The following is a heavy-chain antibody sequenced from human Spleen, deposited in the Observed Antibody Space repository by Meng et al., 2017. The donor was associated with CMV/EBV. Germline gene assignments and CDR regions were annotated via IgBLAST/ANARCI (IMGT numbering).Heavy chain of an antibody. CDR1: GFTFSSNY. CDR2: IYSGGST. Sequence: EVQLVESGGGLFKHGGSLRLSCAASGFTFSSNYMSWVRQAAGKGLEWVSVIYSGGSTYYADSVKGRFTISRDNSKNTLYLQMNSLRAEDTSVYYCAREAPGTVTVRFDYWGQGTLVTVSS. V-gene: IGHV3-66*01. CDR3: AREAPGTVTVRFDY. J-gene: IGHJ4*02. D-gene: IGHD4-11*01.